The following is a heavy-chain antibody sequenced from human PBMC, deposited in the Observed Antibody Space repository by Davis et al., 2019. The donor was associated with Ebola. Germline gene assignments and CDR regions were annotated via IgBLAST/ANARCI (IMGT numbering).Heavy chain of an antibody. V-gene: IGHV4-39*07. D-gene: IGHD4-17*01. CDR2: IYYSGST. J-gene: IGHJ5*02. Sequence: SETLSLTCTVSGGSISSSSYYWGWIRQPPGKGLEWIGSIYYSGSTYYNPSLKSRVTISVDTSKNQFSLKLSSVTAADTAVYYCARAQTTVTTEWFDPWGQGTLVTVSS. CDR3: ARAQTTVTTEWFDP. CDR1: GGSISSSSYY.